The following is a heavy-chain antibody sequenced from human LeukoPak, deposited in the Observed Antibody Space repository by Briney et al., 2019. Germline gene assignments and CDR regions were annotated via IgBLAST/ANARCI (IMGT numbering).Heavy chain of an antibody. V-gene: IGHV3-30*18. CDR3: GKDIGDDYFFDY. CDR1: GFTFSSYG. CDR2: ISYDGSNK. Sequence: GGSLRLSCAASGFTFSSYGMHWVRQAPGKGLEWVTVISYDGSNKYYADSVKGRFTISRDNSKNTLYLQMNSLRAEDTAVYYCGKDIGDDYFFDYWGQGTLVSVSS. J-gene: IGHJ4*02. D-gene: IGHD3-10*01.